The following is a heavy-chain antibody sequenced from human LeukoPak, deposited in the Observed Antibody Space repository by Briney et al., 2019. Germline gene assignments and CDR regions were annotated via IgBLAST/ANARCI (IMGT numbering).Heavy chain of an antibody. D-gene: IGHD3-10*01. J-gene: IGHJ3*02. CDR2: IKSKGDGGTT. Sequence: TGVSLRLSCAASGFTFSNAWMSWVRQAPGKGLEWVGRIKSKGDGGTTDYAAPVKGRFTISRDDSKNTLYLQMNSLKTEDTAVYYCTTVRGHVGAFDIWGQGTMVTVSS. CDR1: GFTFSNAW. V-gene: IGHV3-15*01. CDR3: TTVRGHVGAFDI.